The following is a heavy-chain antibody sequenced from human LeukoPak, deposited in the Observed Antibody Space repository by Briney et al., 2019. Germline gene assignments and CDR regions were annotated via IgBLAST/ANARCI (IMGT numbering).Heavy chain of an antibody. CDR3: ARDQRGDYVWGSYRY. J-gene: IGHJ3*01. V-gene: IGHV4-34*01. CDR2: INHSGST. Sequence: SETLSLTCAVYGGSFSGYYWSWIRQPPGKGLEWIGEINHSGSTNYNPSLKSRVTISVDTSKNQFSLKLSSVTAADTAVYYCARDQRGDYVWGSYRYWGQGTMVTVSS. CDR1: GGSFSGYY. D-gene: IGHD3-16*02.